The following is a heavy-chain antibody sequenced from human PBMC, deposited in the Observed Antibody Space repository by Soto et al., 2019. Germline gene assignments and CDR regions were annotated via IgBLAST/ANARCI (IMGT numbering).Heavy chain of an antibody. Sequence: SETLSLTCTVSGGSVSSGSYYWSWIRQPPGKGLEWIGYIYYSGSTNYNPSLKSRVTISVDTSKNQFSLKLSSVTAADTAVYYCARVPLAVAGMYYFDYWGQGTLVTVSS. CDR2: IYYSGST. CDR1: GGSVSSGSYY. J-gene: IGHJ4*02. V-gene: IGHV4-61*01. D-gene: IGHD6-19*01. CDR3: ARVPLAVAGMYYFDY.